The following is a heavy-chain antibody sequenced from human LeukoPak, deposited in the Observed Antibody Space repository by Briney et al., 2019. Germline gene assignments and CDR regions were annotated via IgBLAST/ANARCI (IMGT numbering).Heavy chain of an antibody. J-gene: IGHJ5*01. CDR3: ARRSYCYSTSCYGYWFDS. Sequence: RGESLKISCKGSGYRFTDYWIAWVRQMPGKGLGWMGIIYPGDSDSRYSPSFQGQVTFSADKSISTAYLQWSSLKASDTAMYYCARRSYCYSTSCYGYWFDSWGQGTLVTVSS. D-gene: IGHD2-2*01. V-gene: IGHV5-51*01. CDR1: GYRFTDYW. CDR2: IYPGDSDS.